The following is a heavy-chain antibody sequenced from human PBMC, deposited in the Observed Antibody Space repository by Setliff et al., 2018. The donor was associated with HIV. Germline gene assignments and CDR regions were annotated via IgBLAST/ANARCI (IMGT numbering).Heavy chain of an antibody. CDR2: INESGRI. D-gene: IGHD3-3*01. CDR3: ARETDVSTSWFGGYYFDF. V-gene: IGHV4-34*01. CDR1: GGSFCGHY. Sequence: PSETLSLTCAVYGGSFCGHYWNWVRQPPGKGLEWIGEINESGRINYNPSLKSRLIISVDTSTKQFSLNLISMTAADTAVYFCARETDVSTSWFGGYYFDFWGQGTVVNVSS. J-gene: IGHJ4*02.